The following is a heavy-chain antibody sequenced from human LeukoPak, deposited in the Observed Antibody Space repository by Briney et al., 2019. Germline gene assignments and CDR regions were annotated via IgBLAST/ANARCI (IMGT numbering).Heavy chain of an antibody. D-gene: IGHD3-9*01. CDR2: IYTSGST. CDR3: ARDLRYFDWTSEYNWFDP. J-gene: IGHJ5*02. Sequence: SETLSLTCTVSGGSISSYYWSWIRQPAGKGLEWIGRIYTSGSTNYNPPLKSRVTMSVDTSKNQFSLKLSSVTAADTAVYYCARDLRYFDWTSEYNWFDPWGQGTLVIVSS. CDR1: GGSISSYY. V-gene: IGHV4-4*07.